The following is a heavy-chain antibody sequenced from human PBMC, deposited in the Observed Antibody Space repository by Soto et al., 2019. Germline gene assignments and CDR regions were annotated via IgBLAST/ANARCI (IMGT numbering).Heavy chain of an antibody. CDR3: ANDMETGVMTSFDY. Sequence: EVQLVEAGGGVVQPGRSLGLSCAASGFTFDDYAMHWVRQAPGKGLEWVSGISWNSGSIGYAESVKGRFTISRDNAKNSLYLQMNSLRAEDTALYYCANDMETGVMTSFDYWGQGTLVTVSS. J-gene: IGHJ4*02. V-gene: IGHV3-9*01. CDR2: ISWNSGSI. CDR1: GFTFDDYA. D-gene: IGHD7-27*01.